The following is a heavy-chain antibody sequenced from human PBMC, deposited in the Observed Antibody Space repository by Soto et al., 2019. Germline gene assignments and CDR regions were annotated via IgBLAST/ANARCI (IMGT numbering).Heavy chain of an antibody. V-gene: IGHV3-11*03. CDR2: INNGSTYT. Sequence: PGGSLRLSCAASGFTFSDYYMAWVRQAPGKGLEWISYINNGSTYTIYADSVKGRFTISRDNAKNSLYLQMNGLRAEDTAVYYCAKLRGYTGYEKKDPLDYWGQGNLVTVSS. D-gene: IGHD5-12*01. J-gene: IGHJ4*02. CDR3: AKLRGYTGYEKKDPLDY. CDR1: GFTFSDYY.